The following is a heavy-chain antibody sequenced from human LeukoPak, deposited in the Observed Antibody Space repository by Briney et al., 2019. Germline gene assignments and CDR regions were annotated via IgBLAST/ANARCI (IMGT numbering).Heavy chain of an antibody. V-gene: IGHV4-39*01. J-gene: IGHJ5*02. CDR1: GGSISSSSYY. D-gene: IGHD2-2*01. CDR3: ARGSGYCSSNSCYGNWFDP. Sequence: PSETLSLTCTVSGGSISSSSYYWGWIRQPPGKGLEWIGSIYYSGSTYYNPSLKSRVTISVDTSKNQFSLKLSSVTAADTAVYYCARGSGYCSSNSCYGNWFDPWGQGTLVTVSS. CDR2: IYYSGST.